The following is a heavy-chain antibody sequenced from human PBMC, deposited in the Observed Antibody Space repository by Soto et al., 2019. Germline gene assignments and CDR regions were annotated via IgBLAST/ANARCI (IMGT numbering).Heavy chain of an antibody. Sequence: ASVKVSCKASGYVFTSYYIHWVRQAPGQGLEWMGWINPFDGSRMFAQSFQGRVTMTRDTSTSTVYMEVSSLRSEDTAVYYCSRVDPGETSPFDSWGQGTLVTVSS. J-gene: IGHJ4*02. D-gene: IGHD3-10*01. CDR1: GYVFTSYY. CDR3: SRVDPGETSPFDS. CDR2: INPFDGSR. V-gene: IGHV1-46*03.